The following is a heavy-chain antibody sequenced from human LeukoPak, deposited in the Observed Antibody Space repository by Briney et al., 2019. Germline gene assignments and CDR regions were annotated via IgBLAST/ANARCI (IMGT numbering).Heavy chain of an antibody. J-gene: IGHJ6*03. CDR3: ARLQLAPSYYYYYYMDV. Sequence: GGSLRLSCAASGFTFDDYTMHWVRHAPGKGLEWVSSIGVDGDGTYYADSVKGRVTISRDNSKNTLYLHMNSLRSDDTAVYYCARLQLAPSYYYYYYMDVWGKGTTVTVSS. V-gene: IGHV3-23*01. CDR2: IGVDGDGT. CDR1: GFTFDDYT. D-gene: IGHD6-13*01.